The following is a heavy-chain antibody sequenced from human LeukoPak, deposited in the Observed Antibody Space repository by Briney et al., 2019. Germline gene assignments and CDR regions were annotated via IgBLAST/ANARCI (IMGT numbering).Heavy chain of an antibody. J-gene: IGHJ4*02. CDR1: GGSISSGSYD. D-gene: IGHD3-16*01. CDR2: IYTSGST. V-gene: IGHV4-61*02. Sequence: SQTLSLTCTVSGGSISSGSYDWSWIRQPAGKGLEWIGRIYTSGSTNYNPSLKSRVTISVDTSKNQFSLKLSSVTAADTAVYYCARDPLGYWGQGTLVTVSS. CDR3: ARDPLGY.